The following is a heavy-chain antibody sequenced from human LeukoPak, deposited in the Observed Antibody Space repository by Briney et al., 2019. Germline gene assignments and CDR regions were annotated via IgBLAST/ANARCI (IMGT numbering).Heavy chain of an antibody. CDR3: ARDGRGGHNDF. V-gene: IGHV3-7*01. CDR1: GFTFTNHW. D-gene: IGHD4-23*01. Sequence: GGSLRLSCVTSGFTFTNHWMSWVRQAPGKGLEWVANIRGDGGHTNYVDSVKGRFTISRDNAKNSLFLQMDGLRVDDTAVYFCARDGRGGHNDFWGQGTLITVSS. J-gene: IGHJ4*02. CDR2: IRGDGGHT.